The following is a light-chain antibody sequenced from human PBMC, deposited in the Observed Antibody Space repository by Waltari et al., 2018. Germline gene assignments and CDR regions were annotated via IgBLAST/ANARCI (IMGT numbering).Light chain of an antibody. CDR1: SSDVGDYNY. CDR3: ISYSSSTTLGV. Sequence: QSALTQPASVSGSPGQSITISCTGSSSDVGDYNYVPWYQQHPGKAPKPLIYEVSKQPTGVSNRISGSKAGNTASLTITWLLAEEEADYYCISYSSSTTLGVFGGGTKLTVL. J-gene: IGLJ2*01. V-gene: IGLV2-14*03. CDR2: EVS.